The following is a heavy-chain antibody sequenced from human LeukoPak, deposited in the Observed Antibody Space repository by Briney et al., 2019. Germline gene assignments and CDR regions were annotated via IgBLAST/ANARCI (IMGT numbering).Heavy chain of an antibody. J-gene: IGHJ3*02. CDR1: GFTFSSYA. V-gene: IGHV3-64*01. CDR2: ISSNGGST. D-gene: IGHD2-15*01. Sequence: GGSLRLSCAASGFTFSSYAMHWVRQAPGKGLEYVSAISSNGGSTYYANSVKGRFTISRDNAKNSLYLQMNSLRAEDTAVYYFARICCSDAFDIWGQGTMVTVSS. CDR3: ARICCSDAFDI.